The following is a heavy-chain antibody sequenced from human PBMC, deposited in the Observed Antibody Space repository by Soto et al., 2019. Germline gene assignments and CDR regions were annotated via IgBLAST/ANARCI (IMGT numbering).Heavy chain of an antibody. Sequence: SETLSLTCTVSGGSISSYYWSWIRQPPGKGLEWIGYIYYSGSTNYNPSLKSRVTISVDTSKNQFSLKLSSVTAADTAVYYCARLHSSSWYWEEQNNWFDPWGQGTLVTVSS. CDR2: IYYSGST. D-gene: IGHD6-13*01. J-gene: IGHJ5*02. V-gene: IGHV4-59*08. CDR1: GGSISSYY. CDR3: ARLHSSSWYWEEQNNWFDP.